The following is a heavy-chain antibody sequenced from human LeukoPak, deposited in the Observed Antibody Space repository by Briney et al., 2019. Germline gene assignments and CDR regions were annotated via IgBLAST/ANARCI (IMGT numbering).Heavy chain of an antibody. CDR1: GFTFSSYG. CDR3: AKDLQLWSNDAFDI. V-gene: IGHV3-33*06. J-gene: IGHJ3*02. CDR2: IWYDGSNK. Sequence: PGGSLRLSCAASGFTFSSYGMHWVRQAPGKGLEWVAVIWYDGSNKYYADSVKGRFTISRDNSKNTLYLQMNSLRAEDTAVYYCAKDLQLWSNDAFDIWGQGTMVTVSS. D-gene: IGHD5-18*01.